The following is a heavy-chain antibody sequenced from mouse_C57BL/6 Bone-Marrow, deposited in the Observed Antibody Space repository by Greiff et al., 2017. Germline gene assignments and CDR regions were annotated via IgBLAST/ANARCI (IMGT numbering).Heavy chain of an antibody. CDR2: IYPGSGNT. V-gene: IGHV1-76*01. J-gene: IGHJ4*01. D-gene: IGHD2-4*01. CDR1: GYTFTDYY. CDR3: ASYYDYDHYYAMDY. Sequence: VQLQQSGAELVRPGASVKLSCKASGYTFTDYYINWVKQRPGQGLEWIARIYPGSGNTYYNEKFKGKATLTAEKSSSTAYMQLSSLTSEDSAVYFCASYYDYDHYYAMDYWGQGTSVTVSS.